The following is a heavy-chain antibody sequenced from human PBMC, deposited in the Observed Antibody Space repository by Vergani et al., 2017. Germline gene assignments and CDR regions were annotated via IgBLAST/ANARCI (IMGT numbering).Heavy chain of an antibody. D-gene: IGHD3-3*01. CDR2: ISASGAPT. CDR3: AKQGGYDFWSGQYYFDF. CDR1: GFIFSTYA. V-gene: IGHV3-23*01. Sequence: EVQLLESGGDLVQPGGSLRFSCTASGFIFSTYAMSWVRQAPGKGLEWVSGISASGAPTYYADSVKGRVTISRDNSKNTLSLQMNSLRAADTAVYYCAKQGGYDFWSGQYYFDFWGQGTLVTVSS. J-gene: IGHJ4*02.